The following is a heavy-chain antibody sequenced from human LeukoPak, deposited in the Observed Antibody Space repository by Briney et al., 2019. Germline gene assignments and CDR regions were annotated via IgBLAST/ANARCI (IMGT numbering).Heavy chain of an antibody. CDR1: GGTFSSYA. CDR2: IIPIFGTA. J-gene: IGHJ5*02. V-gene: IGHV1-69*01. Sequence: SVKVSCKASGGTFSSYAISWVRQAPGQGLEWMGGIIPIFGTANYAQKFQGRVTITADESTSTAYMELSSLRSEDTAVYYCARDSVDIVVVPAATFDPWGQRTLVTVSS. D-gene: IGHD2-2*03. CDR3: ARDSVDIVVVPAATFDP.